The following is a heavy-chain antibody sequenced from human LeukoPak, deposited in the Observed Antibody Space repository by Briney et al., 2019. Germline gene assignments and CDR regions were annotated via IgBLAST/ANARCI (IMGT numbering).Heavy chain of an antibody. CDR2: ISYDGSNK. CDR1: GFTFSSYA. V-gene: IGHV3-30-3*01. J-gene: IGHJ6*02. Sequence: GGSLRLSCAASGFTFSSYAMHWVRQAPGKGLEWVAVISYDGSNKYYADSVKGRFTISRDNSKNTLYLQMNSLRAEDTAVYYCARVREQLVTGYYYGMDVWGQGTTVTVSS. D-gene: IGHD6-13*01. CDR3: ARVREQLVTGYYYGMDV.